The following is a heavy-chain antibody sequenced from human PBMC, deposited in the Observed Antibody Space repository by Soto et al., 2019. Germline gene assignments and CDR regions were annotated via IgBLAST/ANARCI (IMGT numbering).Heavy chain of an antibody. CDR2: INAGNGKT. V-gene: IGHV1-3*01. Sequence: DSVKVSCKASGYTFTNYAIHWVRQAPGQRLEWMGWINAGNGKTKYSQNFQGRVTITRDTSASIVYMEVNSLRSEDTALYYCERDLSVAETADYYLDSCRQGLLVTVS. J-gene: IGHJ4*02. CDR3: ERDLSVAETADYYLDS. D-gene: IGHD3-16*02. CDR1: GYTFTNYA.